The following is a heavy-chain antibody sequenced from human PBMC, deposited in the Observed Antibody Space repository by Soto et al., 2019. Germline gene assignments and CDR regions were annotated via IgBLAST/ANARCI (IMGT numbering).Heavy chain of an antibody. J-gene: IGHJ3*02. V-gene: IGHV1-18*01. CDR3: ARNPNDDFVI. Sequence: QVQLVQSGAEVKKPGASVKVSCKASGYTFTSYGISWVRQAPGQGLEWMGWISAYNGNTNYAQKLQGRDTRTTDPSTITAYRELRSVRPDHTALYYCARNPNDDFVIWGQGTMVTVSS. CDR2: ISAYNGNT. CDR1: GYTFTSYG.